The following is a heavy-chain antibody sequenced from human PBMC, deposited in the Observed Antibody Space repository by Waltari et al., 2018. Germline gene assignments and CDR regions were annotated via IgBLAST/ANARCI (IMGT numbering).Heavy chain of an antibody. D-gene: IGHD3-3*01. Sequence: QVQLVQSGAEVLKHGASVKDSCQASGYTFSNYEIHWVRQAAGQGFEWMGWVNPDSGATAYAQKFQGRITMTWDTSISTAYMELSNLRSDDTAVLYCARGRDVFANFDYNWFDPWGQGTLVTVSS. J-gene: IGHJ5*02. V-gene: IGHV1-8*02. CDR2: VNPDSGAT. CDR1: GYTFSNYE. CDR3: ARGRDVFANFDYNWFDP.